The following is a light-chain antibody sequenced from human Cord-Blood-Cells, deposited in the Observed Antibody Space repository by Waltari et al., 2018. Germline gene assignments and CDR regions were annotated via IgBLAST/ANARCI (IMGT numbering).Light chain of an antibody. V-gene: IGKV1-5*03. CDR3: QQYNSYSPYS. CDR2: KAS. Sequence: DIQMTHSPSPLPASVGDRVTIPCRASQGISSWLDWYQQKPGKAPKLLVYKASSLESGVPYRFSGSGSEIEFTLTIGSLQPDDFATYYFQQYNSYSPYSYGQGTKLEIK. CDR1: QGISSW. J-gene: IGKJ2*03.